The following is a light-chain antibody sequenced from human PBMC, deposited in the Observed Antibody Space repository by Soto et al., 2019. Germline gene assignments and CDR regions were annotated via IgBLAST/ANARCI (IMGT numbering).Light chain of an antibody. CDR3: QSYDSSLV. J-gene: IGLJ2*01. CDR2: GNI. CDR1: SSNIGAGYD. V-gene: IGLV1-40*01. Sequence: QSVLTQPPSVSGASGQRVTISCTGSSSNIGAGYDVHWYQQVPGTAPKLLIYGNINRPSGVPDRFSGSKSGTSASLAITGLQAEDEAEYYCQSYDSSLVFGGGTKLTVL.